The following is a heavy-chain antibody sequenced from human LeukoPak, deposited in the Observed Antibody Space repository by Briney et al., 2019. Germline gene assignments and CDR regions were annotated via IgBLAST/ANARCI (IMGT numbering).Heavy chain of an antibody. Sequence: ASVKVSCKASGGTFSSYTTSWVRQAPGQGLEWMGRIIPILGIANYAQKFQGRVTITADKPTSTAYMELSSLRSEDTAVYYCARALEAGDDSSGLYYYYMDVWGKGTTVTVSS. CDR3: ARALEAGDDSSGLYYYYMDV. V-gene: IGHV1-69*02. J-gene: IGHJ6*03. D-gene: IGHD3-22*01. CDR2: IIPILGIA. CDR1: GGTFSSYT.